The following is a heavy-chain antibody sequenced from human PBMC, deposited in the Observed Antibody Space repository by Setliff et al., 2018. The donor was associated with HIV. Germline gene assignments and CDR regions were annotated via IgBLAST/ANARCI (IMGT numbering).Heavy chain of an antibody. CDR3: ARDWDPYGDYEEGYSYYYMDV. Sequence: SETLSLTCNVSGVSMSSHYWSWIRQAPGQPPNKGLEWIGNIYYSGTTNYNPSLKSRVTMSVDRSKNQFSLKLTSVTAADTAVYYCARDWDPYGDYEEGYSYYYMDVWGKGTTVTVSS. CDR1: GVSMSSHY. V-gene: IGHV4-59*11. CDR2: IYYSGTT. D-gene: IGHD4-17*01. J-gene: IGHJ6*03.